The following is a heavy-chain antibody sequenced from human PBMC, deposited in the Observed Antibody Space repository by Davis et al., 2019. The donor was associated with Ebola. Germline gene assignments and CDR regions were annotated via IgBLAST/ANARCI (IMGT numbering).Heavy chain of an antibody. D-gene: IGHD4-23*01. CDR1: GFTFGSYV. CDR3: ATPQTTVVTGWFDP. CDR2: ISTSGDNT. V-gene: IGHV3-23*01. Sequence: GGSLRLSCAVSGFTFGSYVMSWVRQAPGKGLEWISGISTSGDNTYYADSVKGRFTISRDNSKNTLYLQMNSLRAEDTAVYYCATPQTTVVTGWFDPWGQGTLVTVSS. J-gene: IGHJ5*02.